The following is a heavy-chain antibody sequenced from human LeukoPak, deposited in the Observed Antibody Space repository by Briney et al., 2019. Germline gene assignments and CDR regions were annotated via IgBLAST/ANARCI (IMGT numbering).Heavy chain of an antibody. CDR3: ARAPTRSDEYFDY. CDR2: ISFDGSNK. Sequence: GGSLRLSCAASGFTFSSSAMHWVRQAPGKGLEWVAVISFDGSNKYYADSVKGRFTISRDNSKNTLYLQMNSLRAEDTAVYSCARAPTRSDEYFDYWGQGTLVTVPS. J-gene: IGHJ4*02. D-gene: IGHD2-21*02. V-gene: IGHV3-30-3*01. CDR1: GFTFSSSA.